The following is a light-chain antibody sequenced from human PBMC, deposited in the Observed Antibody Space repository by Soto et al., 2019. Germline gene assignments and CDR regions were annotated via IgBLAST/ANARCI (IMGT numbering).Light chain of an antibody. CDR1: QSISSSF. Sequence: EIVLTQSPGTLSLSPGDRATLSCRASQSISSSFLAWYQQKPGQAPRLLISGASSRATGIPDRFSGSGSGTDFTLTINRLEPEDFAVYYCQQYHDTGTFGQGTKVEIK. CDR3: QQYHDTGT. J-gene: IGKJ1*01. CDR2: GAS. V-gene: IGKV3-20*01.